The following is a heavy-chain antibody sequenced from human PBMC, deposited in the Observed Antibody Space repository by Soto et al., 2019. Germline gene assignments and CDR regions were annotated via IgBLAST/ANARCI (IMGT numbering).Heavy chain of an antibody. Sequence: QLVESGGRGVQPGRSPRLSCEASEFTFSSYAMHWVRQAPGRGLEWVAHISFDGSKEYYADSVKGRFIISRDNSRSMVYLQMDSLRPDDTAIYYCARPIPRWSYHYGMDVWGQGTTVTVSS. CDR1: EFTFSSYA. CDR3: ARPIPRWSYHYGMDV. D-gene: IGHD2-15*01. CDR2: ISFDGSKE. V-gene: IGHV3-30*03. J-gene: IGHJ6*02.